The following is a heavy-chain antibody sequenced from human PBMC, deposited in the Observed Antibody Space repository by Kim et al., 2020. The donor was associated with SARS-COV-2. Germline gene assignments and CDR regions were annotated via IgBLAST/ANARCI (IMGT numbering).Heavy chain of an antibody. CDR3: VRGSGVGRGVWYYFD. J-gene: IGHJ4*01. V-gene: IGHV1-46*01. Sequence: ASVKVSCKASGYTFTNSSIHWVRQAPGQGLEWLGLINTSDGRPNYSQDFQGRITLSRDTSTTTAYMDLSDLRSEDTAVYYCVRGSGVGRGVWYYFD. CDR2: INTSDGRP. D-gene: IGHD1-26*01. CDR1: GYTFTNSS.